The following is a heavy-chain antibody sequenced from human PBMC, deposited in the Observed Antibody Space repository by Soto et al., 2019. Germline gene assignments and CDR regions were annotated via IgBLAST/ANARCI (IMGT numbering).Heavy chain of an antibody. CDR1: GFTVSNNY. D-gene: IGHD1-1*01. J-gene: IGHJ4*02. Sequence: EVQLVESGGGLVQPGGSLRLSCAASGFTVSNNYMRWVRQAPGKGLEWVSLIYSGGATYYADPVKGRFTISRDNSKNTLYLQMNSLSAEDTAVYYCARDGTYNWVGGQGILVTVSS. CDR3: ARDGTYNWV. CDR2: IYSGGAT. V-gene: IGHV3-66*01.